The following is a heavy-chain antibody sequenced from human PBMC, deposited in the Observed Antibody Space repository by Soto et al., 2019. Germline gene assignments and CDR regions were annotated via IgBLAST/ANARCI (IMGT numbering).Heavy chain of an antibody. CDR2: ISAYNGNT. V-gene: IGHV1-18*01. CDR1: GYTITSYG. D-gene: IGHD2-2*02. CDR3: ARIIVVVPAAIVPLDP. Sequence: ASVTVSCKASGYTITSYGISRVRQAPGQGLEWMGWISAYNGNTNYAQKLQGRVTMTTDTSTSTAYMELRSLRSDDTAVYYCARIIVVVPAAIVPLDPWGQGTLVTVSS. J-gene: IGHJ5*02.